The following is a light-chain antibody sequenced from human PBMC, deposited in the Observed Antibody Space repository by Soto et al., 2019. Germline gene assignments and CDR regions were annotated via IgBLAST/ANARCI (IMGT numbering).Light chain of an antibody. CDR1: QTISSW. V-gene: IGKV3-20*01. J-gene: IGKJ5*01. CDR2: GAS. Sequence: TQSPSTLSGSVGDRVTITCRASQTISSWLAWYQQKPGQAPRLLTYGASSRATGIPDRFSGSGSGTDFTLTISRLEPEDFAVYHCQQYGSSPLITFGQGTRLEIK. CDR3: QQYGSSPLIT.